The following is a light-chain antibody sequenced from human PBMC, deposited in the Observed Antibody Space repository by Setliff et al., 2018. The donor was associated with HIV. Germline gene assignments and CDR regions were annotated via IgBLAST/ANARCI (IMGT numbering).Light chain of an antibody. CDR2: EVN. CDR3: SSYTSSSTYVV. CDR1: SSDVGGYNY. V-gene: IGLV2-14*01. Sequence: QSALTQPASVSGSPGQSITISCTGTSSDVGGYNYVSWYQQHPGKAPKLIIYEVNNRPSGVSNRFSGSKPGNTASLTISRLQAEDEADYYCSSYTSSSTYVVFGGGTKVTVL. J-gene: IGLJ2*01.